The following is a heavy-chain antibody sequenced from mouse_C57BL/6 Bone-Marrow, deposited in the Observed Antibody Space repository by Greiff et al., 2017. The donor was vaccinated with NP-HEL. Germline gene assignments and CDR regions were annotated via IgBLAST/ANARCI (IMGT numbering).Heavy chain of an antibody. D-gene: IGHD2-3*01. CDR1: GYTFTSYW. Sequence: QVHVKQPGTELVKPGASVKLSCKASGYTFTSYWMHWVKQRPGQGLEWIGNINPSNGGTNYNEKFKSKATLTVDKSSSTAYMQLSSLTSEDSAVYYCARWRWLLLNYFDYWGQGTTLTVSS. V-gene: IGHV1-53*01. CDR2: INPSNGGT. J-gene: IGHJ2*01. CDR3: ARWRWLLLNYFDY.